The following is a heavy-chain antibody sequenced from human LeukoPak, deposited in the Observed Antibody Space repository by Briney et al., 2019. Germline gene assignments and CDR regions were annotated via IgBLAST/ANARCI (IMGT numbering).Heavy chain of an antibody. CDR2: IYYSGST. D-gene: IGHD1-26*01. CDR1: GGSISSYY. V-gene: IGHV4-59*01. J-gene: IGHJ4*02. CDR3: ARGGPYSGSYYPFDY. Sequence: SETLSLTCTVSGGSISSYYWSWIRQPPGKGLEWIGYIYYSGSTNYNPSLKSRVTISVDTSKNQFSLKLSSVTAADTAVYYCARGGPYSGSYYPFDYWGQGTLVTVSS.